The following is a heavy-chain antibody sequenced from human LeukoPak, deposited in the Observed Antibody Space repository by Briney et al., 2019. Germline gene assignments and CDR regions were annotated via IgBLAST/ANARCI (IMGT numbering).Heavy chain of an antibody. J-gene: IGHJ4*02. D-gene: IGHD5-24*01. CDR3: EKKGGAKIHLRCLQQRGHYFDT. V-gene: IGHV3-30*02. CDR1: GFTFSSYA. CDR2: IRYDGSNK. Sequence: GGSLRLSCAASGFTFSSYAMHWVRQAPGKGLEWVSFIRYDGSNKYYADSVKGRFTISRDNSKHTLYLQMNSLRAEDTAVYYCEKKGGAKIHLRCLQQRGHYFDTGGKGPRVTVSS.